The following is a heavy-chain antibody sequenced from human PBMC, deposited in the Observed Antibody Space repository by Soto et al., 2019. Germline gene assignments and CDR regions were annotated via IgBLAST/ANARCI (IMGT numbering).Heavy chain of an antibody. Sequence: SETLSLTCTASGGSISSSSYYWGWIRQPPGKGLEWIGSIYYSGSSYYNPSLKSRVTMSVDTAKNQFSLKLRSLTAADTAVYYCARQIVVVVAARLDFWGQGALVTISS. J-gene: IGHJ4*02. CDR1: GGSISSSSYY. D-gene: IGHD2-15*01. CDR3: ARQIVVVVAARLDF. CDR2: IYYSGSS. V-gene: IGHV4-39*01.